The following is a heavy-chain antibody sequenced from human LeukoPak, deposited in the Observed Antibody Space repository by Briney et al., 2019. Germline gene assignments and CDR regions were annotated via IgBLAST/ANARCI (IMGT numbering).Heavy chain of an antibody. Sequence: GGSLRLSCAASGYAFNVYAMHWVRQAPGKGLEFVSSISSSGGKTYYANSVKGRFTISIDDSKNTLYLQIGNLRTRHMAVYYCARASGRGLYYFDYWGQGTLVTVSS. J-gene: IGHJ4*02. CDR2: ISSSGGKT. V-gene: IGHV3-64*01. D-gene: IGHD2-15*01. CDR1: GYAFNVYA. CDR3: ARASGRGLYYFDY.